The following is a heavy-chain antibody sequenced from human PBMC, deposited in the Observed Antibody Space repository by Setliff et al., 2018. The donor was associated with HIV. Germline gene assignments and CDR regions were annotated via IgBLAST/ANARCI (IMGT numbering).Heavy chain of an antibody. CDR1: GYTFTGYY. D-gene: IGHD1-1*01. J-gene: IGHJ3*02. V-gene: IGHV1-69*05. Sequence: GASVKVSCKASGYTFTGYYIHWVRQAPGQGLQWMGRINPIFGTANYAQKFQGRVTITTDESTSTAYMELSSLRSEDTAVYYCAIQCPERRGWCAFDIWGQGTMVTVSS. CDR2: INPIFGTA. CDR3: AIQCPERRGWCAFDI.